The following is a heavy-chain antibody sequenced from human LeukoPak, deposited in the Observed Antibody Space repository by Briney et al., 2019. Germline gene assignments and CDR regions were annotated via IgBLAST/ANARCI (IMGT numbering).Heavy chain of an antibody. J-gene: IGHJ4*02. D-gene: IGHD1-14*01. Sequence: SGESLRLSCAASGFTFSSYGMHWVRQAPGRGLEWVAFIRYDGSNKYFADSVKGRFTISRDNSKNTLYLQMNSLKTEDTAVYYCTTEGAPRIFDYWGQGTLVTVSS. CDR2: IRYDGSNK. CDR3: TTEGAPRIFDY. CDR1: GFTFSSYG. V-gene: IGHV3-30*02.